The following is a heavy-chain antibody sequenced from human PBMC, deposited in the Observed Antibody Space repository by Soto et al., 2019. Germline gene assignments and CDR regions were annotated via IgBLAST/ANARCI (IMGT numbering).Heavy chain of an antibody. CDR3: ARDQFPTYYYYGMDV. D-gene: IGHD1-26*01. Sequence: SETLSLTCTVSGGSVSSGSYYWSWIRQPPGKGLEWIGYIYYSGSTNYNPSLKSRVTISVDTSKNQFSLKLSSVTAADTAVYYCARDQFPTYYYYGMDVWGQGTTVTVSS. CDR1: GGSVSSGSYY. J-gene: IGHJ6*02. V-gene: IGHV4-61*01. CDR2: IYYSGST.